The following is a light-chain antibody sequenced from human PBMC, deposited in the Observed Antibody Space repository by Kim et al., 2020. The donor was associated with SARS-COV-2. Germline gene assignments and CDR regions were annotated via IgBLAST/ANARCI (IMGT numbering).Light chain of an antibody. J-gene: IGKJ2*01. CDR1: QSVSSSY. CDR3: QQYGTSPYT. CDR2: GAS. Sequence: ENVLTQSPGTLSLSPGERATLSCRASQSVSSSYLAWYQQKPGQAPRLLIYGASSRATGIPDRFSGSESGTDFTLTISRLEPEDFAVYYCQQYGTSPYTFGQGTKLEI. V-gene: IGKV3-20*01.